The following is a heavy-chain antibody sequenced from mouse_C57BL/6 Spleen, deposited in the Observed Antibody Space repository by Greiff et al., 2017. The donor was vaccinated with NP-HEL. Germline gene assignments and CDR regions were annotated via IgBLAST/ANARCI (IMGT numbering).Heavy chain of an antibody. CDR2: ISSGGSYT. CDR3: ARHYGSSYDWEGYFDY. D-gene: IGHD1-1*01. V-gene: IGHV5-6*01. CDR1: GFTFSSYG. Sequence: EVQRVESGGDLVKPGGSLKLSCAASGFTFSSYGMSWVRQTPDKRLEWVATISSGGSYTYYPDSVKGRFTISRDNAKNTLYLQMSSLKSEDTAMYYCARHYGSSYDWEGYFDYWGQGTTLTVSS. J-gene: IGHJ2*01.